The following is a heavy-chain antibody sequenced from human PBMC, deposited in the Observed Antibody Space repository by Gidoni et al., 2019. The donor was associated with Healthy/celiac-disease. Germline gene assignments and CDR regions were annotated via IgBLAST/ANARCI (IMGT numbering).Heavy chain of an antibody. CDR3: ARSSTGGFGDPRGYYYYGMDV. V-gene: IGHV3-30*04. CDR2: ISYDGSNK. D-gene: IGHD3-10*01. J-gene: IGHJ6*02. CDR1: GFTFSSYA. Sequence: QVQLVESGGGVVQPGRSLRLSCAASGFTFSSYAMHWVRQAPGKGLEWVEVISYDGSNKYYADSVKGRFTISRDNSKNTLYLQMNSLRAEDTAVYYCARSSTGGFGDPRGYYYYGMDVWGQGTTVTVSS.